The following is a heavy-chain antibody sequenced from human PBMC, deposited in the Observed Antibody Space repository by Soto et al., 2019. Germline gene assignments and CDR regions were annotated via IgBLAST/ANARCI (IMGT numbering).Heavy chain of an antibody. CDR1: GDSVSGNSGV. CDR3: ARQDSLLPGVFNM. D-gene: IGHD2-15*01. V-gene: IGHV6-1*01. Sequence: PSQTLSLTCAISGDSVSGNSGVWNWIRQSPSRGLEWLGRTYYRSKWYNDYAVSVKSRIIINPDTSKNQFSLQLNSVTPEDTALYYCARQDSLLPGVFNMWGQGTMVTVSS. CDR2: TYYRSKWYN. J-gene: IGHJ3*02.